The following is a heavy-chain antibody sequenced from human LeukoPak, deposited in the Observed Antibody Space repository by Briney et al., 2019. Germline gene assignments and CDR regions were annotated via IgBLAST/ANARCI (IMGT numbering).Heavy chain of an antibody. CDR3: TRDQNFYGSGRGFDP. J-gene: IGHJ5*02. CDR1: GFTFSSYT. Sequence: GGSLRLSCAASGFTFSSYTMNWVRQPPGKGLEGVSNIGTSSTTIYYADSVKGRFTISRDNAKNSLYLQMNSLRAEDTAIYYCTRDQNFYGSGRGFDPWGQGTLVTVSS. CDR2: IGTSSTTI. V-gene: IGHV3-48*04. D-gene: IGHD3-10*01.